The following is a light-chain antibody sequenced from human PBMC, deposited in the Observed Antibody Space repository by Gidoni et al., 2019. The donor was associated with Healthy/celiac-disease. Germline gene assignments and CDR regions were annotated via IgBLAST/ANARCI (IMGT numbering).Light chain of an antibody. CDR1: QDISNS. J-gene: IGKJ5*01. CDR3: QRYDNLPLT. V-gene: IGKV1-33*01. CDR2: DAP. Sequence: DIQITQSPSSLSASVGDRVTITCQATQDISNSLNWYQQKPGEAPKLLIYDAPNVETGVPTRFSGRGAGTDFTITSSSLQAEDIATYYWQRYDNLPLTFGQGTRLEIK.